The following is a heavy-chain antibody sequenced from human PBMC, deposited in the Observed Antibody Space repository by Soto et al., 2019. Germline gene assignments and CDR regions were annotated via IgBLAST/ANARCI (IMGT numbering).Heavy chain of an antibody. CDR3: ARGLVATTYYFDY. V-gene: IGHV3-74*01. CDR2: INNDGSST. J-gene: IGHJ4*02. Sequence: GGSLRLSCAASGFTFSSYWMHWVRQAPGKGLVWVSRINNDGSSTRYADSVKGRFTISRDNAKNTLYLQMNSLRAEDTAVYYCARGLVATTYYFDYWGQGTLVTVSS. D-gene: IGHD5-12*01. CDR1: GFTFSSYW.